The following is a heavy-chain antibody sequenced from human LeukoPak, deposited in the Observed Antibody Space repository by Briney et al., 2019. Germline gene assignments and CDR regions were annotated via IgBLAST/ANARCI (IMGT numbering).Heavy chain of an antibody. V-gene: IGHV3-21*01. CDR1: GFTFSSYS. CDR3: AKGVEVITTGFYYYMDV. D-gene: IGHD3-22*01. J-gene: IGHJ6*03. CDR2: ISSSSIYI. Sequence: GGSLRLSCAASGFTFSSYSMNWVRQAPGKGLEWVSSISSSSIYIYYADSVKGRFTISRDNAKNSLYLQMNSLRAEDTAVYYCAKGVEVITTGFYYYMDVWGKGTTVTVSS.